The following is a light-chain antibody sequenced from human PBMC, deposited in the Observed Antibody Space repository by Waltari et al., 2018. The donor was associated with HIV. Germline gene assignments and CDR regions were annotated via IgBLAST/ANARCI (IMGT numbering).Light chain of an antibody. V-gene: IGLV3-21*02. Sequence: SYVLTQPPSVSVAPGQTARFTCGGNTIGSKSVHWYQQKPSQAPLLVLFDDSDRPSGITERFSGSNSGNTATLTISRVEAGDEADYYCQVWDSSSDVVFGGGTKLTVL. CDR1: TIGSKS. J-gene: IGLJ2*01. CDR3: QVWDSSSDVV. CDR2: DDS.